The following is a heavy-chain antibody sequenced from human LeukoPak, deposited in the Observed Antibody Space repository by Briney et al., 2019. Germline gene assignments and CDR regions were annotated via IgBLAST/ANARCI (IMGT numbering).Heavy chain of an antibody. D-gene: IGHD2-15*01. V-gene: IGHV3-23*01. CDR3: AKEDGYCSGGSCSYFDY. J-gene: IGHJ4*02. Sequence: GGSLRLSCAASGFTFDAYAMHWVRQAPGKGLEWVSAISGSGGSTYYADSVKGRFTISRDNSKNTLYLQMNSLRAEDTAVYYCAKEDGYCSGGSCSYFDYWGQGTLVTVSS. CDR1: GFTFDAYA. CDR2: ISGSGGST.